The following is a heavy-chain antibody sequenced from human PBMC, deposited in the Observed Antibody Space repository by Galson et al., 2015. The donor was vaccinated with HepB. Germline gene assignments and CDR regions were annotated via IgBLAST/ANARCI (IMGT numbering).Heavy chain of an antibody. V-gene: IGHV3-11*06. J-gene: IGHJ4*02. Sequence: SLRLSCAASGFTFSDYYMSWIRQAPGKGLEWVSYISSSSSYTNYADSVKGRFTISRDNAKNSLYLQMNSLRAEDTAVYYCARAGVDYYDSSGYYFDYWGQGTLVTVSS. D-gene: IGHD3-22*01. CDR2: ISSSSSYT. CDR1: GFTFSDYY. CDR3: ARAGVDYYDSSGYYFDY.